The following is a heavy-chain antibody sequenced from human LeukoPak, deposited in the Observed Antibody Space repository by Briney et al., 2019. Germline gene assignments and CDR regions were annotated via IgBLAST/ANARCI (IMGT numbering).Heavy chain of an antibody. V-gene: IGHV3-30*04. CDR1: GFTFSSYA. CDR2: ISYDGSNK. J-gene: IGHJ4*02. CDR3: TRLITYYDFWSGYYPLDY. Sequence: GGSLRLSCAASGFTFSSYAMHWVRQAPGKGLEWVAVISYDGSNKYYADSVKGRFTISRDNSKNTLYLQMNSLRAEDTAVYYCTRLITYYDFWSGYYPLDYWGQGTLVTVSS. D-gene: IGHD3-3*01.